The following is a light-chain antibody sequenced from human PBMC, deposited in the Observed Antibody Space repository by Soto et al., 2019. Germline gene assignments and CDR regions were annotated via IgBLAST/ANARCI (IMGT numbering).Light chain of an antibody. V-gene: IGKV3-15*01. CDR3: LQYNNWPPYT. CDR2: GAS. CDR1: QSVSSN. Sequence: EIEMTQSPVTLSVSPGERATLSCRASQSVSSNLAWYQQKPGQAPRLLIYGASTRATGIPTRFSGSGSGTDFTLTISSMEYADFAVYYCLQYNNWPPYTFGPGTKVHIK. J-gene: IGKJ3*01.